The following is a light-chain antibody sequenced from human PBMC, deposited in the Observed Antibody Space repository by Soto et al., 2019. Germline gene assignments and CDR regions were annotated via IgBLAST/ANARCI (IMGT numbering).Light chain of an antibody. CDR3: QQYNSYSPT. CDR2: DAS. V-gene: IGKV1-5*01. Sequence: DIQMTQCPSTLSASVGDRVSITCRASQSISSWLAWYQQKPGKAPKLLIYDASSLESGVPSRFSGSGSGTEFTLTISSLQPDDFATYYCQQYNSYSPTFGQGTKVDI. CDR1: QSISSW. J-gene: IGKJ1*01.